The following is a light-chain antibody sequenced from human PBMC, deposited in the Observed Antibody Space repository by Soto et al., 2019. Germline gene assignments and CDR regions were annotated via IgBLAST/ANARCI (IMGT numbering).Light chain of an antibody. J-gene: IGLJ2*01. CDR2: GNT. Sequence: QPVLTQPPSVSGAPGQRVTISCTGSSSNIGAGYDVHWYQQLPGTAPKLLIYGNTNRPSGVPDRFSGSKSGTSASLAITGLQAEDEADYCCQSYDSSGSWVFGGGTKVTVL. V-gene: IGLV1-40*01. CDR1: SSNIGAGYD. CDR3: QSYDSSGSWV.